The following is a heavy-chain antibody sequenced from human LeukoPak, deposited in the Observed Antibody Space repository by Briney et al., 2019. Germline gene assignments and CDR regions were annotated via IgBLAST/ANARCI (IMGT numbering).Heavy chain of an antibody. CDR2: ISGSGGST. CDR1: GFTFSSYA. V-gene: IGHV3-23*01. D-gene: IGHD2-2*01. J-gene: IGHJ4*02. Sequence: GGSLRLSCAASGFTFSSYAMSWVRQAPGKGLEWVSAISGSGGSTYYADSVKGRFTISRDNSKNTLYLQMNSLRAEDTAVYYCASGQGGVVVPAAMALDYWGQGTLVTVSS. CDR3: ASGQGGVVVPAAMALDY.